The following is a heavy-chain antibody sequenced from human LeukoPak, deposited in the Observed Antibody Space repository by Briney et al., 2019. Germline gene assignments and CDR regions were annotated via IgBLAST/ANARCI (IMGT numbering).Heavy chain of an antibody. CDR2: INPSGGST. Sequence: ASVKVSCKASGYTFTNYCIHWVRQAPGQGLEWTGIINPSGGSTSYAQKFQGRVTVTRDTSTSTVYMELSSLRSEDTAVYYCAREGPYSDSSRSRFDYWGQGTLVTVSS. CDR3: AREGPYSDSSRSRFDY. CDR1: GYTFTNYC. J-gene: IGHJ4*02. D-gene: IGHD6-6*01. V-gene: IGHV1-46*01.